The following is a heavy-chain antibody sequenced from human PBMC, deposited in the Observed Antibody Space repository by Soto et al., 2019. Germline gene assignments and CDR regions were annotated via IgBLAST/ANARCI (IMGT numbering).Heavy chain of an antibody. CDR1: GFTFGDYA. CDR3: TRGLGYCSSTSCYTYYYYGMDV. V-gene: IGHV3-49*04. Sequence: LRLSCTASGFTFGDYAMSWVRQAPGKGLEWVGFIRSKAYGGTTEYAASVKGRFTISRDDSKSIAYLQMSSLKTEDTAVYYCTRGLGYCSSTSCYTYYYYGMDVWGQGATVTVSS. CDR2: IRSKAYGGTT. J-gene: IGHJ6*02. D-gene: IGHD2-2*02.